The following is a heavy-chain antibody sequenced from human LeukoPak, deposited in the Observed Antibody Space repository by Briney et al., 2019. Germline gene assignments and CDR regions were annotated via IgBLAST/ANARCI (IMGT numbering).Heavy chain of an antibody. Sequence: GGSLRLSCAASGFTFSSNWMHWVRQAPGKGLVWVSRINEDGSTTNYADSVKGRSTIFRDNAKNTLYLQMNSLRAEDTAVYYCVRDLGGRSGHWGQGTQVTVSS. CDR2: INEDGSTT. V-gene: IGHV3-74*01. D-gene: IGHD1-26*01. J-gene: IGHJ4*02. CDR3: VRDLGGRSGH. CDR1: GFTFSSNW.